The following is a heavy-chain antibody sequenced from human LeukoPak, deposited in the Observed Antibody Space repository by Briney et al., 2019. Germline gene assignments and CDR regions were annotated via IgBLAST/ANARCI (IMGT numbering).Heavy chain of an antibody. CDR2: ISGSGGST. D-gene: IGHD3-3*01. CDR3: AKDYFWSGYPPDAFDI. J-gene: IGHJ3*02. V-gene: IGHV3-23*01. CDR1: GFTFSSYA. Sequence: GGSLRLSCAASGFTFSSYAMSWVRQAPGKGLEWVSAISGSGGSTYYADSVKGRFTISRDNSKNTLYLQMNSLRAEDTAVYYCAKDYFWSGYPPDAFDIWGQGTIVTVSS.